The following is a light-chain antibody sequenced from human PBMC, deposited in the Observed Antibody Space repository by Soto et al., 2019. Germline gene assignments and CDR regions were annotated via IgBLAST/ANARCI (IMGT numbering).Light chain of an antibody. CDR3: QHYDNLPYT. V-gene: IGKV1-33*01. J-gene: IGKJ2*01. Sequence: DIQMTQSPSSLSASVGDRVTITCQASQDITKYLSWFQQKPGKVPKLLIYDASEWETEVPSRFSGSGSGTDFTFTISSLQPEDIATYYCQHYDNLPYTFGQGTKLEMK. CDR2: DAS. CDR1: QDITKY.